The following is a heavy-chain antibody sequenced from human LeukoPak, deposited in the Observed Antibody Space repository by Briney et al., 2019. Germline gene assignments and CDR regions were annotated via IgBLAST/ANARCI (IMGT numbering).Heavy chain of an antibody. J-gene: IGHJ4*02. D-gene: IGHD3-10*01. V-gene: IGHV4-39*01. CDR1: GGSISTSAYY. CDR3: ARHYGP. Sequence: SETLSLTCIVSGGSISTSAYYWGWIHQPPGEGLQWIGSIYYSGNTYYNSSLKSRVTISVDTSKNQFSLKLNSVTATDTAVYYCARHYGPWGQGTLVTVSS. CDR2: IYYSGNT.